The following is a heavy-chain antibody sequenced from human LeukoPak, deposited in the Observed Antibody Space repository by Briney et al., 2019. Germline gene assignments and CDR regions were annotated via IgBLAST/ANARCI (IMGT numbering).Heavy chain of an antibody. CDR3: ARGRAGTYGGSWWRGFAP. V-gene: IGHV1-8*01. CDR1: GYTFTSYD. D-gene: IGHD6-13*01. J-gene: IGHJ5*02. CDR2: MNPNSGNT. Sequence: ASVKVSCTASGYTFTSYDINWVRQAPGQGLEWMGWMNPNSGNTDYAQKFQGRVTMTRNTSISTAYMDLSSLRSEDTAVYYCARGRAGTYGGSWWRGFAPWGQGSLVGASS.